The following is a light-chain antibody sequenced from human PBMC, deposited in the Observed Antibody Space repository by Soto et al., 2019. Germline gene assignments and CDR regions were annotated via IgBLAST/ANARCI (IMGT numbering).Light chain of an antibody. Sequence: DIQITQSPSTLSSSVGDRVTITCRASQSISRGLAWYQQKPGKAPNLLIYDASTLESGVPSRFSGSGSGTEFTLTISCLHPDDFATYYCQHYSSVWAFGQGTEVDI. J-gene: IGKJ1*01. CDR3: QHYSSVWA. CDR1: QSISRG. V-gene: IGKV1-5*01. CDR2: DAS.